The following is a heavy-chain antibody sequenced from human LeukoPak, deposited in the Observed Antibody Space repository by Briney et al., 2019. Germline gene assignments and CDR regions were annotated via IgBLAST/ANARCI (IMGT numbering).Heavy chain of an antibody. CDR3: ARPSTTIFGVVIDY. CDR2: IYYSGST. J-gene: IGHJ4*02. Sequence: SETLSLTCAVYGGSFSGYYWSWIRQPPGEGLEWIGSIYYSGSTYYNPSLKSRVTISVDTSKNQFSLKLSSVTAADTAVYYCARPSTTIFGVVIDYWGQGTLVTVSS. V-gene: IGHV4-34*01. CDR1: GGSFSGYY. D-gene: IGHD3-3*01.